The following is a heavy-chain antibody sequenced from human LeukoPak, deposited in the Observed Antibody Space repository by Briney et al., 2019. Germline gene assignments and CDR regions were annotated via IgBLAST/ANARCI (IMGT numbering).Heavy chain of an antibody. CDR2: ISGSGGST. CDR3: AKDNWVGEFPS. V-gene: IGHV3-23*01. J-gene: IGHJ4*02. D-gene: IGHD3-10*01. Sequence: GGSLRLSCAASGFTFSSYAMSWVRQAPGKGLEWVSAISGSGGSTYYADSVKGRFTISRDNSKNTLYLQLNSLRAEHTAVYYCAKDNWVGEFPSWGQGTLVTVSS. CDR1: GFTFSSYA.